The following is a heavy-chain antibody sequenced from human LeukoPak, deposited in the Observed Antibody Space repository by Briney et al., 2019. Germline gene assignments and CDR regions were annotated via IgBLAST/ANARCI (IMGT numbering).Heavy chain of an antibody. CDR3: AKDPEPRSTVSYYFDY. V-gene: IGHV3-23*01. D-gene: IGHD4-17*01. CDR2: ISGSGGST. J-gene: IGHJ4*02. Sequence: SGGSLRPSCAASGFTFSSYAMSWVRQAPGKGLEWVSAISGSGGSTYYADSVKGRFTISRDNSKNTLYLQMNSLRAEDTAVYYCAKDPEPRSTVSYYFDYWGQGTLVTVSS. CDR1: GFTFSSYA.